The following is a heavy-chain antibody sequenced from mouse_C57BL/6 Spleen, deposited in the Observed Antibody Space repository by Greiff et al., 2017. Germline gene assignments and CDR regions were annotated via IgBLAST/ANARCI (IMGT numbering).Heavy chain of an antibody. J-gene: IGHJ4*01. CDR1: GFTFSSYG. CDR2: ISSGGSYT. V-gene: IGHV5-6*01. CDR3: ARQITTVAMDY. D-gene: IGHD1-1*01. Sequence: EVKLMESGGDLVKPGGSLKLSCAASGFTFSSYGMSWVRQTPDKRLEWVATISSGGSYTYYPDSVKGRFTISRDNAKNTLYLQMSSLKSEDTAMDYCARQITTVAMDYWGQGTSVTVSA.